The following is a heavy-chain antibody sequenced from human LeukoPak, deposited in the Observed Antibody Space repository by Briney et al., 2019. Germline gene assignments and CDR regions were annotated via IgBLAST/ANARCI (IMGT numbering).Heavy chain of an antibody. Sequence: SVKVSCKASGGTFSSYAISWVRQAPGQGLEWMGGIIPIFGTANYAQKFQGRVTITTDESTSTAYMELSSLRSEDTAVYYCVTEGYCTSDSCYVHWGQGTLVTVSS. CDR1: GGTFSSYA. V-gene: IGHV1-69*05. J-gene: IGHJ4*02. D-gene: IGHD2-2*01. CDR2: IIPIFGTA. CDR3: VTEGYCTSDSCYVH.